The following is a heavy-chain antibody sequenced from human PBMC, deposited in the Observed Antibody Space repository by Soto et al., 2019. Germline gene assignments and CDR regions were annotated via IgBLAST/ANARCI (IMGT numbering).Heavy chain of an antibody. J-gene: IGHJ4*02. D-gene: IGHD4-17*01. Sequence: PGGSLRHSCAASGFSFSDAWMNWVRQAPGKGLEWVSAISGSGGSTYYADSVKGRFTISRDNSKNTLYLQMNSLRAEDTAVYYCAKGLRSIFDYWGQGTLVTVSS. CDR3: AKGLRSIFDY. CDR2: ISGSGGST. CDR1: GFSFSDAW. V-gene: IGHV3-23*01.